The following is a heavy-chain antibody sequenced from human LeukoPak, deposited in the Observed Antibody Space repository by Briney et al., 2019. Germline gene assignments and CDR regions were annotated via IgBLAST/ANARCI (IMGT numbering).Heavy chain of an antibody. CDR1: GFTFSSYG. V-gene: IGHV3-30*02. CDR2: IRYDGSNK. CDR3: AKDQQEWKSGYYDILTGYPNYYYYYYMDV. Sequence: GGSLRLSCAASGFTFSSYGMHWVRQAPGKGLEWVAFIRYDGSNKYYADSVKGRFTISRDNSKNTLYLQMNSLRAEDTAVYYCAKDQQEWKSGYYDILTGYPNYYYYYYMDVWGKGTTVTVSS. J-gene: IGHJ6*03. D-gene: IGHD3-9*01.